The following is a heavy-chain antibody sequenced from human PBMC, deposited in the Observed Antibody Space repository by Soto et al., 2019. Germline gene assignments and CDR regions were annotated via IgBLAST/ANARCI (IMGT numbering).Heavy chain of an antibody. J-gene: IGHJ4*02. CDR1: GCTFSSYA. D-gene: IGHD3-3*01. Sequence: SVKVSCKASGCTFSSYAISCVRQAPGQVLEWMGGIIPIFGTANYAQKFQGRVTITADESTSTAYMELSSLRSEDTAVYYCAAVPVLRFLKWLPAYFDYWGQGTLVTVSS. CDR3: AAVPVLRFLKWLPAYFDY. V-gene: IGHV1-69*13. CDR2: IIPIFGTA.